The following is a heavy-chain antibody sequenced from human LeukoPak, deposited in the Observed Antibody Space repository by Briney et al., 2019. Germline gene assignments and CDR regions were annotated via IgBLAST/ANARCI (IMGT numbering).Heavy chain of an antibody. V-gene: IGHV3-33*01. CDR3: AREADYYDSSGYYPLDY. CDR2: IWYDGSNK. D-gene: IGHD3-22*01. CDR1: GFTFSSYG. J-gene: IGHJ4*02. Sequence: GGSLRLSCAAFGFTFSSYGMHWVRQAPGKGLEWVAVIWYDGSNKYYADSVKGRFTISRDNSKNTLYLQMNSLRAEDTAVYYCAREADYYDSSGYYPLDYWGQGTLVTVSS.